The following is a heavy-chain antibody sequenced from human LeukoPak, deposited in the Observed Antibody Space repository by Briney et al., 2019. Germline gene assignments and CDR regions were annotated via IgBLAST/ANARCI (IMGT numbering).Heavy chain of an antibody. CDR2: IYYSGST. CDR3: AAAWYRRYYFDY. J-gene: IGHJ4*02. CDR1: GGSISSYY. Sequence: SETLSLTCTVSGGSISSYYWSWIGQPPGKGLEWIWYIYYSGSTNYNPSLKSRVTISVDTSKNQFSLKLSSVTAADTAVYYCAAAWYRRYYFDYWGQGTLVTVSS. V-gene: IGHV4-59*08. D-gene: IGHD6-13*01.